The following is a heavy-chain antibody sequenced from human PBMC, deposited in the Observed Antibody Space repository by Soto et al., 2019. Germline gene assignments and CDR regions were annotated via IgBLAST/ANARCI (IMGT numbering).Heavy chain of an antibody. Sequence: GGSLRLSCAASGFTVSSNYMSWVRQAPGKGLEWVSVIYSGGSTYYADSVKGRFTISRDNSKNTLYLQMNSLRAEDTAVYYCARDPDKEWLGGAFDIWGQGTMVTVSS. CDR1: GFTVSSNY. V-gene: IGHV3-66*01. CDR3: ARDPDKEWLGGAFDI. D-gene: IGHD5-12*01. CDR2: IYSGGST. J-gene: IGHJ3*02.